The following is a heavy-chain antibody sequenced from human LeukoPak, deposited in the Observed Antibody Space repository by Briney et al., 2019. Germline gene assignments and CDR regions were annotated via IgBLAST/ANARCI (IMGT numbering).Heavy chain of an antibody. D-gene: IGHD1-26*01. CDR2: IYTSGST. CDR3: ARTLGLGSYYSQDAFDI. V-gene: IGHV4-61*02. Sequence: SQTLSLTCTVSGGSVNSGNYYWTWIRQPAGKGLEWIGRIYTSGSTNYNPSLKSRATISIDASKNQFSLKLSSVTAADTAVYYCARTLGLGSYYSQDAFDIWGQGTMVTVSS. CDR1: GGSVNSGNYY. J-gene: IGHJ3*02.